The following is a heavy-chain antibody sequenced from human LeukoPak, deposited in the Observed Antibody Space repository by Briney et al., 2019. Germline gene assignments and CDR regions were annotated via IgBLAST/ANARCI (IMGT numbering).Heavy chain of an antibody. V-gene: IGHV4-34*01. CDR2: INHSGST. CDR3: ARGTVYYGSGSYFSL. CDR1: GFTFSSYW. J-gene: IGHJ4*02. D-gene: IGHD3-10*01. Sequence: PGGSLRLSCAASGFTFSSYWMSWIRQPPGKGLEWIGEINHSGSTNYNPSLKSRVTISVDTSKNQFSLKLSSVTAADTAVYYCARGTVYYGSGSYFSLWGQGTLVTVSS.